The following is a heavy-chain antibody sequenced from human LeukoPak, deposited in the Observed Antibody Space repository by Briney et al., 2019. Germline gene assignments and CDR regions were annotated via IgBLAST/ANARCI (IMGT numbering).Heavy chain of an antibody. J-gene: IGHJ6*03. CDR1: GDSISTSNSY. CDR3: ARGRSSMVRGYYYYYMDV. Sequence: SETLSLTCTVSGDSISTSNSYWGWIRQPPGKGLEWIGSIYYSGNTHYNASLKSRVTISVDTSKNQFSLKLSSVTAADTAVYYCARGRSSMVRGYYYYYMDVWGKGTTVTISS. D-gene: IGHD3-10*01. CDR2: IYYSGNT. V-gene: IGHV4-39*07.